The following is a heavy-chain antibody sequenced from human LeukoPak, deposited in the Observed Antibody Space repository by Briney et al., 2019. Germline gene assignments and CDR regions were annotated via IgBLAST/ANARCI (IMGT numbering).Heavy chain of an antibody. CDR2: ISGSGGST. V-gene: IGHV3-23*01. J-gene: IGHJ5*02. Sequence: PGGSLRLSCAASGFTFSSYAMSWVRQAPGKGLEWVSAISGSGGSTYYADSVKGRFTISRDNSKNTLYLQMNSLRAEDTAVYYCAKDSGDDFWSGYLNWFDPWGQGTPVTVSS. CDR3: AKDSGDDFWSGYLNWFDP. CDR1: GFTFSSYA. D-gene: IGHD3-3*01.